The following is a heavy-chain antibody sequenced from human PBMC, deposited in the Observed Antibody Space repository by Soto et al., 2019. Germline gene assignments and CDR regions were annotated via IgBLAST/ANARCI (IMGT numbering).Heavy chain of an antibody. CDR1: EFTFSDYY. D-gene: IGHD4-17*01. V-gene: IGHV3-11*01. J-gene: IGHJ4*02. Sequence: QVQLVESGGGLVKPGGSLRLSCAASEFTFSDYYMSWIRQAPRKGLEWVSYISRSGSTIYYADSVKGRFTISRDNAKNSLSLLMNSLRAEDTAVYYCARVGLRNYYFDYWGQGTLVTVSS. CDR2: ISRSGSTI. CDR3: ARVGLRNYYFDY.